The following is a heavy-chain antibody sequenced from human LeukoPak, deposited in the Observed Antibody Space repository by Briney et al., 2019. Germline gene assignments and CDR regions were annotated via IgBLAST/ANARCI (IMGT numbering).Heavy chain of an antibody. CDR3: ARDPGYGSGRYAGIYYYMDV. J-gene: IGHJ6*03. D-gene: IGHD3-10*01. CDR2: IYTSGST. CDR1: GGSISSYY. V-gene: IGHV4-4*07. Sequence: SETLSLTCTVSGGSISSYYWSWIRQPAGKGLEWIVRIYTSGSTNYNPSLKSRVTISVDKSKDQFSLKLSSVTAADTAVYYCARDPGYGSGRYAGIYYYMDVWGKGTTVTVSS.